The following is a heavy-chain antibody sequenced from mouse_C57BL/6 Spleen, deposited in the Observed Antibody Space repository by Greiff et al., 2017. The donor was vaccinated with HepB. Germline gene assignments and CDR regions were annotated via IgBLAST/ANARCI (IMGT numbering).Heavy chain of an antibody. CDR3: TTPYYGNFFDY. D-gene: IGHD2-10*01. CDR1: GFNIKDDY. Sequence: EVQLQQSGAELVRPGASVKLSCTASGFNIKDDYMHWVKQRPEQGLEWIGWIDPENGDTEYASKFQGKATITADTSSNTAYLQLSSLTSEDTAVYYCTTPYYGNFFDYWGQGTTLTVSS. V-gene: IGHV14-4*01. J-gene: IGHJ2*01. CDR2: IDPENGDT.